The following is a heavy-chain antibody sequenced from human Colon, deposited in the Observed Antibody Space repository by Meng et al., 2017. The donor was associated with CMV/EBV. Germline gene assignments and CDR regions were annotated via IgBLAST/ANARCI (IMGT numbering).Heavy chain of an antibody. D-gene: IGHD2/OR15-2a*01. J-gene: IGHJ4*02. CDR1: GNRFSNYW. V-gene: IGHV5-51*01. Sequence: GESLKISCQVSGNRFSNYWIGWVRQMPGKGLDWMAIIYPGGSDAVHNPSFQGRVTISADKSISTAYLQWSSLRASDSAMYYCVRREYFGTESGNWGQGTMVTVSS. CDR2: IYPGGSDA. CDR3: VRREYFGTESGN.